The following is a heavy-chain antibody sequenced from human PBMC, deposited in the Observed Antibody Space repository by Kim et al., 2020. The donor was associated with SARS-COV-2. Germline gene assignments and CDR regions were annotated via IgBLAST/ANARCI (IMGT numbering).Heavy chain of an antibody. CDR3: AREGTSEAAYWNYLPLVYYWMDV. Sequence: ASVKVSCKASGYTFTSYAMNWVRQAPGQGLEWMGWINTNTGNPTYAQGFTGRLVFSLDTSVSTAYLQISSLKAEDTAVYYCAREGTSEAAYWNYLPLVYYWMDVWGQGTTVTVSS. CDR2: INTNTGNP. V-gene: IGHV7-4-1*02. J-gene: IGHJ6*02. CDR1: GYTFTSYA. D-gene: IGHD1-7*01.